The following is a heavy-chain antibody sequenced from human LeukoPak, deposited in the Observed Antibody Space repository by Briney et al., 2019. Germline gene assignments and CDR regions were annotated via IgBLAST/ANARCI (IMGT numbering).Heavy chain of an antibody. CDR1: GGSFSGYY. CDR2: INHSGST. Sequence: PSETLSLTCAVYGGSFSGYYWSWIRQPPGKGLEWIGEINHSGSTNYNPSLKSRVTISVDTSKNQFSLKLSSVTAADTAVYYCARAKLVATAPFDYWGQGTLVTVSS. D-gene: IGHD5-12*01. V-gene: IGHV4-34*01. J-gene: IGHJ4*02. CDR3: ARAKLVATAPFDY.